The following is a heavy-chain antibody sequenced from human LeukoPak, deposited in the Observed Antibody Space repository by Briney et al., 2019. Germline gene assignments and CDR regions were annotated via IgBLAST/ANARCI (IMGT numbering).Heavy chain of an antibody. CDR1: GGSFSGYY. Sequence: SETLSLTCAVYGGSFSGYYWSWIRQPPGKGLEWIGEINHSGSINYNPSLKSRVTISVDTSKNQFSLKLSSVTAADTAVYYCARYQTTLSRFDPWGQGTLVTVSS. D-gene: IGHD4-11*01. V-gene: IGHV4-34*01. J-gene: IGHJ5*02. CDR2: INHSGSI. CDR3: ARYQTTLSRFDP.